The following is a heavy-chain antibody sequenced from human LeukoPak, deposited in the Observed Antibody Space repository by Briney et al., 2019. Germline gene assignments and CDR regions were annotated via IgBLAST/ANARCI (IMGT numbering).Heavy chain of an antibody. CDR3: ARGVVPAARGVFDY. J-gene: IGHJ4*02. V-gene: IGHV1-69*06. CDR1: GGTFSSYA. Sequence: SVKVSCKASGGTFSSYAISWVRQAPGQGLEWMGGIIPIFGTANYAQKFQGRVTITADKSTSTACMELSSLRSEDTAVYYCARGVVPAARGVFDYWGQGTLVTVSS. D-gene: IGHD2-2*01. CDR2: IIPIFGTA.